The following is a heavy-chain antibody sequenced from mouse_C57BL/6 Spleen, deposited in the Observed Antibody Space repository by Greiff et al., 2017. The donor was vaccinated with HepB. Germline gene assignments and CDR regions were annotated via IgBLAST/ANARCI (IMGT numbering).Heavy chain of an antibody. CDR2: IDPENGDT. D-gene: IGHD2-5*01. Sequence: VQLQQSGAELARPGASVKLSCTASGFNIKDDYMHWVKQRPEQGLEWIGWIDPENGDTEYASKFQGKATITADPSSNTAYLQLSSLTSEDTAVYYCTSYSNYPFAYWGQGTLVTVSA. V-gene: IGHV14-4*01. CDR3: TSYSNYPFAY. J-gene: IGHJ3*01. CDR1: GFNIKDDY.